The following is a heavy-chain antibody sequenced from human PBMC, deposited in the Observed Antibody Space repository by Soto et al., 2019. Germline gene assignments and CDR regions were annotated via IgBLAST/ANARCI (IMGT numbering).Heavy chain of an antibody. D-gene: IGHD3-10*01. J-gene: IGHJ6*02. CDR3: ATCITMVRGATRPYYYYYGMDV. Sequence: PSETLSLTCTVSGGSISSSSYYWGWIRQPPGKGLEWIGSIYYSGSTYYNPSLKSRVTISVDTSKNQFSLKLSSVTAADTAVYYCATCITMVRGATRPYYYYYGMDVWGQGTTVTVSS. CDR2: IYYSGST. V-gene: IGHV4-39*01. CDR1: GGSISSSSYY.